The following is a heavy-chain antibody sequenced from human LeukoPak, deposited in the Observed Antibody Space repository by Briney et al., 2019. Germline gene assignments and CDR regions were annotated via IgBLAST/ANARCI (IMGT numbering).Heavy chain of an antibody. Sequence: SETLSLTCTVSGGSVSSGSYYWSWIRRHPGKGLEWVGYIYYSGSTNYNPSLKSRVTISRDTSKNHFSLRLSSVTAADTAVYYCARERGEYCSSTSCSKYYFDYWGQGTLVTVSS. J-gene: IGHJ4*02. D-gene: IGHD2-2*01. CDR1: GGSVSSGSYY. V-gene: IGHV4-61*03. CDR2: IYYSGST. CDR3: ARERGEYCSSTSCSKYYFDY.